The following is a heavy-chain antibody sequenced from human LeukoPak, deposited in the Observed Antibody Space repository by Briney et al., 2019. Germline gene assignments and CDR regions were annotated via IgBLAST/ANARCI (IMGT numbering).Heavy chain of an antibody. CDR3: ARRSSGYYPSASAFDI. CDR1: GGSISSYY. Sequence: PSETLSLTCTVSGGSISSYYWSWIRQPAGKGLEWIGRIYTSGSTNYNPSLKSRVTMSVDTSKNQFSLKLSSVTAADTAVYYCARRSSGYYPSASAFDIWGQGTMVTVPS. CDR2: IYTSGST. D-gene: IGHD3-22*01. J-gene: IGHJ3*02. V-gene: IGHV4-4*07.